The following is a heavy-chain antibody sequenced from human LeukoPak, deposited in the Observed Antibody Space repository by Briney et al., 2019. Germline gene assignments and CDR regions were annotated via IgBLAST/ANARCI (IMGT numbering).Heavy chain of an antibody. CDR3: TTDEFGHDDYVLDY. D-gene: IGHD2/OR15-2a*01. CDR1: GFTFSNAW. V-gene: IGHV3-15*01. Sequence: PGGSLRLSCAASGFTFSNAWMTWVRQAPGRGLEWVGRVKSKTDGGTTDYAAPVKHRFTISRDDSKNTLYLQMNSLKTEDTAVYYCTTDEFGHDDYVLDYWGQGTLVTVSS. CDR2: VKSKTDGGTT. J-gene: IGHJ4*02.